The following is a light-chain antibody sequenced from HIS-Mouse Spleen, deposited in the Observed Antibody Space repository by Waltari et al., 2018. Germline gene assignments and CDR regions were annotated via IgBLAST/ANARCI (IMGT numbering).Light chain of an antibody. J-gene: IGLJ3*02. CDR1: SSYVGRHTL. Sequence: QSALTQPASVSGSPGQSITISCTRTSSYVGRHTLFSWYQQHPGKAPKLMIYEGSKRPSGVSNRFSGSKSGNTASLTISGLQAEDEADYYCCSYAGSSTVFGGGTKLTVL. CDR2: EGS. CDR3: CSYAGSSTV. V-gene: IGLV2-23*01.